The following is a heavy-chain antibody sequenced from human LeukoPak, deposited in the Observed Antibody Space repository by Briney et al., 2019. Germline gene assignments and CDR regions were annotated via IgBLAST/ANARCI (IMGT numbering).Heavy chain of an antibody. V-gene: IGHV1-69*06. J-gene: IGHJ5*02. CDR2: IIPIFGTA. Sequence: GASVKVSCKASGGTFSSYAISWVRQAPGQGLEWMGGIIPIFGTANYAQKFQGRVTITADKSTSTAYMELSSLRSEDTAVYYCATESYYYGSGSFFWFDPWGQGTLVTVSS. CDR3: ATESYYYGSGSFFWFDP. D-gene: IGHD3-10*01. CDR1: GGTFSSYA.